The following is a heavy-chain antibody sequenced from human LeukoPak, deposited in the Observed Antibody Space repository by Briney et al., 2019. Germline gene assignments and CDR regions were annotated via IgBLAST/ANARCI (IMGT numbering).Heavy chain of an antibody. J-gene: IGHJ4*02. Sequence: GGSLRLSCAASGFTFSDYWMSWVRQAPGKGLEWVANINEGGGEKYHVDSVRGRFTISRDNAKNSLYLQMNSLRAEDTAVYYCASELPSSSWYDYWGQGTLVTVSS. V-gene: IGHV3-7*01. D-gene: IGHD6-13*01. CDR1: GFTFSDYW. CDR3: ASELPSSSWYDY. CDR2: INEGGGEK.